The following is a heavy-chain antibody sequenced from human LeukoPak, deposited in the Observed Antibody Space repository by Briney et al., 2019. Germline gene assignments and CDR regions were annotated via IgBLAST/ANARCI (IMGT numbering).Heavy chain of an antibody. CDR1: GFTVSSNY. V-gene: IGHV3-66*02. CDR3: AGAARNYYYYYMDV. D-gene: IGHD6-6*01. J-gene: IGHJ6*03. CDR2: IYSGGST. Sequence: PGGSLRLSCAASGFTVSSNYMSWFRQAPGKGLEWVSVIYSGGSTYYADSVKGRFNISRDNSKNTLYLQMNSLRAEDTAVYYCAGAARNYYYYYMDVWGKGTTVTVSS.